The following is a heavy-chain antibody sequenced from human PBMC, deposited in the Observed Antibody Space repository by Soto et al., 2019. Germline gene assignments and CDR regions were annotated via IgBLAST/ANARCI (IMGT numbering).Heavy chain of an antibody. CDR2: VSYDGSLK. V-gene: IGHV3-30-3*01. CDR3: ARGTSSNWRKFDY. D-gene: IGHD6-13*01. J-gene: IGHJ4*02. Sequence: GGSLRLSCAASGFTLSNYPMHWVRQAPGKGLEWVTVVSYDGSLKNYADSVKGRFTISRDNSKNTLYVQMNSLRTEDSAVYFCARGTSSNWRKFDYWGQGTLVTVYS. CDR1: GFTLSNYP.